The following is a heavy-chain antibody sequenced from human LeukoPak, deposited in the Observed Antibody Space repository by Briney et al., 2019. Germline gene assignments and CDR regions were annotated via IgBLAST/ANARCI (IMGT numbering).Heavy chain of an antibody. CDR2: VNIGGTNT. J-gene: IGHJ5*02. CDR1: GFTFNDYY. V-gene: IGHV3-11*01. Sequence: GGSLRLSCAASGFTFNDYYMSWIRQAPGKGLEWLSYVNIGGTNTHYADSVKGRFTISRDNVKKSLYLEMNNLRAEDTAVYYCATDGAGFDTWGQRVLVTASS. CDR3: ATDGAGFDT.